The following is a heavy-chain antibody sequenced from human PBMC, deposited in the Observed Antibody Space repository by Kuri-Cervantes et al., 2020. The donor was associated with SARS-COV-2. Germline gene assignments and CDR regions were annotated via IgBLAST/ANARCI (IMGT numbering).Heavy chain of an antibody. J-gene: IGHJ4*02. V-gene: IGHV3-7*04. CDR2: IKHDGGEE. D-gene: IGHD4-17*01. Sequence: GESLKISCAASGFTFSSYWMSWVRQAPGKGLEWVADIKHDGGEEYYVDSVKGRFTITRDNAKNSLYLQMHSRRAEDTAVYYCARDHTRSGDGDYSLGWGQGTLVTVSS. CDR1: GFTFSSYW. CDR3: ARDHTRSGDGDYSLG.